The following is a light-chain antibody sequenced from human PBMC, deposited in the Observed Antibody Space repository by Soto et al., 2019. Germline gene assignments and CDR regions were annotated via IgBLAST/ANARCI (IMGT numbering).Light chain of an antibody. V-gene: IGKV1-5*01. CDR3: QHYGGMWA. CDR1: QSITNR. CDR2: DAS. J-gene: IGKJ1*01. Sequence: DIQMTQSPSTLSASVGDRVTITCRASQSITNRLAWYQQRPGKAPKVLIYDASSLESGVPSRFSGSGSGTEFILTSSSLQPDDFATHCCQHYGGMWAFGQGTKVEIK.